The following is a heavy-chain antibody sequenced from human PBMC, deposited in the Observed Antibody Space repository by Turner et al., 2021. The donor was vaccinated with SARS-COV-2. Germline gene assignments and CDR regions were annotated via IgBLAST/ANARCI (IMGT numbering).Heavy chain of an antibody. V-gene: IGHV3-21*01. CDR2: ISRSSSFI. J-gene: IGHJ4*02. D-gene: IGHD3-3*01. CDR1: GFTFSTYN. Sequence: EVQLVESGGGLVKPGGSLRLSCAASGFTFSTYNMNWARQAPGKGLEWVSSISRSSSFIYYADSVKGRFTISRDNAKNSLYLQMNSLRAEDTAVYYCARDLGGYHDFWNGYYTSGFDYWGQGTLVTVSS. CDR3: ARDLGGYHDFWNGYYTSGFDY.